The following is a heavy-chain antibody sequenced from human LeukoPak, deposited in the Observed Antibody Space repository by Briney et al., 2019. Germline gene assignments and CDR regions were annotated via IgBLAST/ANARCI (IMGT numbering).Heavy chain of an antibody. J-gene: IGHJ5*02. CDR1: GGSISGSSSY. CDR3: ARHAVEAASRWFDP. V-gene: IGHV4-39*01. D-gene: IGHD1-1*01. CDR2: IYYSGST. Sequence: SETLSLTCSVSGGSISGSSSYWGWIRQPPGKGLEWIGSIYYSGSTYDNPALKSRVTISVDTSKNQFSLKLSSVTAADTAVYYCARHAVEAASRWFDPWGQGTLVTVSS.